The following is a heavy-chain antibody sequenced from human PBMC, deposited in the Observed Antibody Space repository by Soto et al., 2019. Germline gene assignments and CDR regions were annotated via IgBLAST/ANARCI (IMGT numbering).Heavy chain of an antibody. CDR1: GGSISINIYY. CDR3: ARRTVPGALDI. CDR2: IHYSGNT. V-gene: IGHV4-39*01. J-gene: IGHJ3*02. D-gene: IGHD4-4*01. Sequence: QLQLQESGPGLVKPSETLSLTCTVSGGSISINIYYWGWIRQPPGKGLEWIGSIHYSGNTYYNPSLKSRVTISEDTAKNQFSLNLSSVTAADTAVYYCARRTVPGALDIWGQGTMVTVSS.